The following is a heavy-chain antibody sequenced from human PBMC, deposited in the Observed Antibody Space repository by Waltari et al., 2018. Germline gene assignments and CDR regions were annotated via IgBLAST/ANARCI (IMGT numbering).Heavy chain of an antibody. CDR1: GYTFTDSY. J-gene: IGHJ3*02. CDR3: ATAARITMVRGVKDAFDI. V-gene: IGHV1-69-2*01. Sequence: EVQLVQSGAEVKKPGATVKISCKASGYTFTDSYMHWVQQAPGKGLEWMGRVDPEDGETIYAEKFQGRVTITADTSTDTAYMELSSLRSEDTAVYYCATAARITMVRGVKDAFDIWGQGTMVTVSS. CDR2: VDPEDGET. D-gene: IGHD3-10*01.